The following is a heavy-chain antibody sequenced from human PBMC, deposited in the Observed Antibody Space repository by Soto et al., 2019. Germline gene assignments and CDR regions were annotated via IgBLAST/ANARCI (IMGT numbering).Heavy chain of an antibody. CDR1: GGSISSYY. CDR3: ARVYCSGGSCYSHFDY. D-gene: IGHD2-15*01. Sequence: SETLSLTCTVSGGSISSYYWSWIRQPPGKGLEWIGYIYYSGSTNYNPSLKSRVTISVDTSKNQFSLKLSSVTAADTAVYYCARVYCSGGSCYSHFDYWGQGTLVTVSS. V-gene: IGHV4-59*01. J-gene: IGHJ4*02. CDR2: IYYSGST.